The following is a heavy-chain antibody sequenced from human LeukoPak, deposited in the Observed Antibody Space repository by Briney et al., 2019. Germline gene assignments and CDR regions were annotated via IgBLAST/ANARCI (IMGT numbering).Heavy chain of an antibody. Sequence: GGSLRLSCAASGFTFISYAMTWVRQAPGEGLEWVSGISDSAGATYYADSVKGRFTISRDNSRNTLYLQMNSLRVEDTAVYYCAKQQAKGQWPLDYWGQGTLVTVSS. V-gene: IGHV3-23*01. CDR1: GFTFISYA. D-gene: IGHD6-19*01. J-gene: IGHJ4*02. CDR2: ISDSAGAT. CDR3: AKQQAKGQWPLDY.